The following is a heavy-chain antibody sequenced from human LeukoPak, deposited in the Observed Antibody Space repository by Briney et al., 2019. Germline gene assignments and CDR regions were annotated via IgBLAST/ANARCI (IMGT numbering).Heavy chain of an antibody. V-gene: IGHV3-7*01. CDR2: IKQDGTEK. J-gene: IGHJ6*02. D-gene: IGHD1-14*01. CDR3: ARVNNHINV. CDR1: GFTFSSYW. Sequence: GGSLRLSCAASGFTFSSYWMSWVRQAPGKGLGWVANIKQDGTEKYYVDSVKGRFTISRDNAKNSLYLQMSSLRAEDTAVYYCARVNNHINVWGQGTTVTVSS.